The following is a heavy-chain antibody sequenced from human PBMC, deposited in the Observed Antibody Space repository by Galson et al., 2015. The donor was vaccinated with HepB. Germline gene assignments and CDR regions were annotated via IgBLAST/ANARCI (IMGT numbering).Heavy chain of an antibody. D-gene: IGHD1-1*01. Sequence: CAISGDSVSSNSAAWNWIRQSPSRGLEWLGRTYYRSKWYNDYAVSVKSRITISPDTSKNQFSLHLNSVTPEDTAVYYCAREVHNDYYNYYMDVWGKGTTVTVSS. V-gene: IGHV6-1*01. J-gene: IGHJ6*03. CDR2: TYYRSKWYN. CDR3: AREVHNDYYNYYMDV. CDR1: GDSVSSNSAA.